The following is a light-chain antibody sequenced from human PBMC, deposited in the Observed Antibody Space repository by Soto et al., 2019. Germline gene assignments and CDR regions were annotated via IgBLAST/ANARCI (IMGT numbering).Light chain of an antibody. CDR3: SSYAGSNNLV. V-gene: IGLV2-8*01. Sequence: QSVLTQPPSASGSPGQSVTISCTGTSSDVGGYNYVSWYQQHPGKAPKLMIYEVSKRPSGVPDRFSVSKSGNTASLTVSGLQAEDEADYYCSSYAGSNNLVFGGGTKLTVL. CDR2: EVS. CDR1: SSDVGGYNY. J-gene: IGLJ2*01.